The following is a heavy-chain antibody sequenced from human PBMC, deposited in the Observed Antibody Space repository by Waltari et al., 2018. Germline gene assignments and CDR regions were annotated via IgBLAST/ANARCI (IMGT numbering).Heavy chain of an antibody. V-gene: IGHV4-38-2*01. D-gene: IGHD4-17*01. CDR1: GYSISSGYY. J-gene: IGHJ4*02. CDR2: IHHSGST. Sequence: QVQLQESGPGLVKPSETLSLTCAVSGYSISSGYYWGWIRQPPGKGLEWIGSIHHSGSTCYNPSLKSRVTISVDTSKNQFSLKLSSVTAADTAVYYCARLGDYLRGSEDWGQGTLVTVSS. CDR3: ARLGDYLRGSED.